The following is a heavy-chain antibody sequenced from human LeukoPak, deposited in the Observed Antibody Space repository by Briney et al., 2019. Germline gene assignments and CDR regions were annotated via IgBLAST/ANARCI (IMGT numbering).Heavy chain of an antibody. Sequence: GGSLRLSCAASGFAVSSTYMSWVRQAPGKGLDWVSVIYSGGSTYYADSVKGRFTISRDNSKNMVYLQMNSLRAEDTAVYYCARLPGGRQLNWGQGTLGTVSS. V-gene: IGHV3-53*01. CDR1: GFAVSSTY. CDR2: IYSGGST. J-gene: IGHJ4*02. D-gene: IGHD1-1*01. CDR3: ARLPGGRQLN.